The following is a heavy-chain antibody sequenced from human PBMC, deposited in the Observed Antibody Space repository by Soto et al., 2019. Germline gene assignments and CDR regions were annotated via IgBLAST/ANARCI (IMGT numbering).Heavy chain of an antibody. D-gene: IGHD2-15*01. CDR1: GGSISSGDYY. J-gene: IGHJ4*02. CDR3: ARDTGEGYCSGGSCLSIDY. V-gene: IGHV4-30-4*01. CDR2: IYYSGST. Sequence: QVQLQESGPGLVKPSQTPSLTCTVSGGSISSGDYYWSWIRQPPGKGLEWIGYIYYSGSTYYNPSLKSRVTISVDTSKNQFSLKLSSVTAADTAVYYCARDTGEGYCSGGSCLSIDYWGQGTLVTVSS.